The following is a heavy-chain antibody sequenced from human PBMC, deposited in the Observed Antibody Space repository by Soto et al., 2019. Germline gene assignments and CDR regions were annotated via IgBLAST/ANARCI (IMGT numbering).Heavy chain of an antibody. CDR3: ARAGWGDYAHDAFDI. CDR2: IYYSGST. V-gene: IGHV4-59*01. J-gene: IGHJ3*02. Sequence: SETLSLTCTVSGGSISSYYWSWIRQPPGKGLEWIGYIYYSGSTNYNPSLKSRVTISVDTSKNQFSLKLSSVTAADTAVYYCARAGWGDYAHDAFDIWGQGTMVTVSS. D-gene: IGHD4-17*01. CDR1: GGSISSYY.